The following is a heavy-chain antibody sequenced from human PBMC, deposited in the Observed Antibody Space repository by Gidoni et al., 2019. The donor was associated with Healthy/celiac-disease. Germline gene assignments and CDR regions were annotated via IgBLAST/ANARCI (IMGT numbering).Heavy chain of an antibody. CDR1: GYSFTSYW. V-gene: IGHV5-51*01. J-gene: IGHJ4*02. Sequence: EVQLVQSGAEVKKPGESLKISCKGSGYSFTSYWIGWVRQMPGKGLEWTGIIYPGDSDTRYSPSFQGQVTISADKSISTAYLQWSSLKASDTAMYYCARSGAMVQGVIHYFDYWGQGTLVTVSS. D-gene: IGHD3-10*01. CDR3: ARSGAMVQGVIHYFDY. CDR2: IYPGDSDT.